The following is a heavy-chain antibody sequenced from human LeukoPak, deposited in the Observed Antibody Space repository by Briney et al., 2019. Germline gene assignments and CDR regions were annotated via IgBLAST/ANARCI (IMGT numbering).Heavy chain of an antibody. D-gene: IGHD6-25*01. CDR1: GFTFSNYE. V-gene: IGHV3-48*03. CDR2: ISSSGRRK. CDR3: ARNGYASANDY. Sequence: PGGSLRLSCAASGFTFSNYEMNWVRQAPGKGLEWLSHISSSGRRKQYADSMKGRFTISRDNAENSLYLQMNSLRVEDTALYYCARNGYASANDYWGQGTLVTVSA. J-gene: IGHJ4*02.